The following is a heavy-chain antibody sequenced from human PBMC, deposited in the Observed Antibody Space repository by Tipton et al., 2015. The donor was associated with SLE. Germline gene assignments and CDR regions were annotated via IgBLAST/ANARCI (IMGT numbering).Heavy chain of an antibody. J-gene: IGHJ3*02. V-gene: IGHV4-31*02. CDR3: ARGDAFDI. CDR1: GFTFSSYA. Sequence: LRLSCAASGFTFSSYAMSWVRQHPGKGLEWIGYIYYSGSTYYNPSLKSRVTISVDTSKNQFSLKLSSVTAADTAVYYCARGDAFDIWGQGTMVTVSS. CDR2: IYYSGST.